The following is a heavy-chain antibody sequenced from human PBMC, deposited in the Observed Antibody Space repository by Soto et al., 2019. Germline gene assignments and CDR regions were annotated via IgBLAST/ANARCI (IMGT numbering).Heavy chain of an antibody. CDR3: ARGRAYQLLDFDY. Sequence: SETLSLTCTVSGGSISSSSYYWDWIRQPPGKGLEWIGSIYYSGSTYSNPSLKSRVTISVDTSKNQFSLKLSSVTAADTAVYYCARGRAYQLLDFDYWGQGTLVTVSS. CDR2: IYYSGST. D-gene: IGHD2-2*01. J-gene: IGHJ4*02. V-gene: IGHV4-39*01. CDR1: GGSISSSSYY.